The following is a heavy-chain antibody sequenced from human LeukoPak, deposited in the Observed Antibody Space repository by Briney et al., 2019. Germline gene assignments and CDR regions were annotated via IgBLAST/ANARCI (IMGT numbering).Heavy chain of an antibody. J-gene: IGHJ6*03. CDR2: ISGSGGST. CDR1: GFTFSSYA. D-gene: IGHD5-18*01. V-gene: IGHV3-23*01. CDR3: ARDHKGYSYGYRRGYSDYYYMDV. Sequence: GGSLRVSCAASGFTFSSYAMSWVRQAPGKGLEWVSFISGSGGSTYYVDSVKGRFTISRDNSKNTLYLQMNSLRAEDTAVYYCARDHKGYSYGYRRGYSDYYYMDVWGKGTTVTVSS.